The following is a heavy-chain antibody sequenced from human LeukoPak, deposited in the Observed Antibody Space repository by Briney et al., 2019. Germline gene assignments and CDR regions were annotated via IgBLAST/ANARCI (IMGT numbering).Heavy chain of an antibody. J-gene: IGHJ6*03. CDR2: ISGSGGST. CDR1: GFTFSSYA. D-gene: IGHD5-18*01. V-gene: IGHV3-23*01. CDR3: ARDHKGYSYGYRRGYSDYYYMDV. Sequence: GGSLRVSCAASGFTFSSYAMSWVRQAPGKGLEWVSFISGSGGSTYYVDSVKGRFTISRDNSKNTLYLQMNSLRAEDTAVYYCARDHKGYSYGYRRGYSDYYYMDVWGKGTTVTVSS.